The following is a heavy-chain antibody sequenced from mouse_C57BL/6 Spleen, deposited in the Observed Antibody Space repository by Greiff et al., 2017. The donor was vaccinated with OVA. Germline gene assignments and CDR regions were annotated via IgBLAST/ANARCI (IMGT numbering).Heavy chain of an antibody. CDR3: ARSRGAWFAY. Sequence: VQLQQPGAELVMPGASVKLSCKASGYTFTSYWMHWVKQRPGQGLEWIREIDPSDSYTNYNQKFKGKSTLTVDKSSSTAYMQLSSLTSEDAAVYYCARSRGAWFAYWGQGTLVTVSA. CDR2: IDPSDSYT. CDR1: GYTFTSYW. J-gene: IGHJ3*01. V-gene: IGHV1-69*01.